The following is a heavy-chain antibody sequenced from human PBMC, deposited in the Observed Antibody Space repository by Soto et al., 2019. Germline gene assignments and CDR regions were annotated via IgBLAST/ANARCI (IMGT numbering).Heavy chain of an antibody. CDR1: GGSISSYY. V-gene: IGHV4-59*08. Sequence: QVQLQESGPGLVKPSETLSLTCTVSGGSISSYYWSWIRQPPGKGLEWIGYIYYSGSTNYNPSLKSRVTISVDTSKNQFSLKLSSVTAADTAVYYCASLWGCSVDYWGQGTLVTISS. CDR3: ASLWGCSVDY. CDR2: IYYSGST. J-gene: IGHJ4*02. D-gene: IGHD3-16*01.